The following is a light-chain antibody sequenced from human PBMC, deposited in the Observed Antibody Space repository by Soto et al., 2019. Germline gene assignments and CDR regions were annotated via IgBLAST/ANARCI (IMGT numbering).Light chain of an antibody. CDR2: GAS. CDR1: QSVSSSY. Sequence: EIVLTQSPGTLSLSPGERATLSCRASQSVSSSYLAWYKQKPGQAPRLLIYGASSRATGIPDRFSGSGSGTDFTLTNSRLEPEDYEVYYCQKYGSSPVTFCPGTKVDIK. CDR3: QKYGSSPVT. V-gene: IGKV3-20*01. J-gene: IGKJ3*01.